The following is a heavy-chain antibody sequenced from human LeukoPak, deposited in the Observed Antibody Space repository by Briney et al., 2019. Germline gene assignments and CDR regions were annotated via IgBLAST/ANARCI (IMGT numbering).Heavy chain of an antibody. D-gene: IGHD5-18*01. CDR3: ARGLTRRYSFGPPGF. J-gene: IGHJ4*02. Sequence: ASETLSLTCVVYGGSFNHYYWSWIRQPPGKGLEWIGEVNHSGSTSYNPSLKSRVAISVDTSKNQISLKLTSVTAADTAVYYCARGLTRRYSFGPPGFWGQGTLVAVSS. V-gene: IGHV4-34*01. CDR2: VNHSGST. CDR1: GGSFNHYY.